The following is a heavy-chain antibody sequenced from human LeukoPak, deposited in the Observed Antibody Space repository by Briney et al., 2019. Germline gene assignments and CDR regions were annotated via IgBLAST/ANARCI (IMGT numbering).Heavy chain of an antibody. J-gene: IGHJ4*02. CDR1: GFTFSSYA. CDR3: GKGPGFKVGANLFEY. Sequence: PGRSLRLSCAASGFTFSSYAKFGVRQAPGKGLEWVAVIWYDGSNKYYVDSVKGRFTISRDNSKNTVYMQMNSLRADDTAAYYCGKGPGFKVGANLFEYWGQGTLVAVSS. V-gene: IGHV3-33*06. CDR2: IWYDGSNK. D-gene: IGHD1-26*01.